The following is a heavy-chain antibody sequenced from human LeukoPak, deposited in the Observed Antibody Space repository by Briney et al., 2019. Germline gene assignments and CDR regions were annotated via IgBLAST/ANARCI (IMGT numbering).Heavy chain of an antibody. CDR1: GFTVSSNY. J-gene: IGHJ2*01. CDR3: ARDTGGYSSGWFLGSWYFDL. V-gene: IGHV4-39*07. Sequence: GSLRLSCAASGFTVSSNYMSWIRQPPGKGLEWIGSIYYSGTTYYNPSLKSRVTISVDTSKNQFSLKLSSVTAADAAVYYCARDTGGYSSGWFLGSWYFDLWGRGTLVTVSS. CDR2: IYYSGTT. D-gene: IGHD6-19*01.